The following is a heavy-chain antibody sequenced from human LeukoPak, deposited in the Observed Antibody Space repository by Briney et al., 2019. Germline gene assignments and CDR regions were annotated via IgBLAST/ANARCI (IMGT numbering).Heavy chain of an antibody. D-gene: IGHD3-3*01. Sequence: PGGSLRLSCAASGFTFDDYGLTWVRQAPGKGLEWVSNINWNGGNTAYADSVKGRFTIPRDNAKNSLYLQMNSLRAEDSALYYCARSGWSGYYSYYYGMDVWGQGTTVTVSS. CDR2: INWNGGNT. J-gene: IGHJ6*02. V-gene: IGHV3-20*04. CDR3: ARSGWSGYYSYYYGMDV. CDR1: GFTFDDYG.